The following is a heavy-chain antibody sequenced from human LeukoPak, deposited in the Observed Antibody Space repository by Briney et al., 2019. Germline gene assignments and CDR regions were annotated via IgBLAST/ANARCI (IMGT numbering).Heavy chain of an antibody. J-gene: IGHJ4*02. D-gene: IGHD3-22*01. Sequence: GGSLRLSCAAPGFTFSSYGMHWVRQAPGKGLEWVADMWYDGTNKYYVDSVKGRFTISRDNSKNTLYLQMNSLRAEDTAVYFCARDYSSGYNQYFFDYWGQGTLVTVSS. CDR1: GFTFSSYG. CDR3: ARDYSSGYNQYFFDY. V-gene: IGHV3-33*01. CDR2: MWYDGTNK.